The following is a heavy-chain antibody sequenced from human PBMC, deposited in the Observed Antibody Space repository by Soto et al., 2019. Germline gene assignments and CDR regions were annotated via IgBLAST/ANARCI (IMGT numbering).Heavy chain of an antibody. CDR1: GYTFTSYD. CDR3: ARGRVYIAARPNRYYYGMDV. CDR2: MNPNSGNT. D-gene: IGHD6-6*01. J-gene: IGHJ6*02. Sequence: ASVKVSCQASGYTFTSYDINWVRQATGQGLEWMGWMNPNSGNTGYAQKFQGRVTMTRNTSISTAYMELSSLRSEDTAVYYCARGRVYIAARPNRYYYGMDVWGQGTTVT. V-gene: IGHV1-8*01.